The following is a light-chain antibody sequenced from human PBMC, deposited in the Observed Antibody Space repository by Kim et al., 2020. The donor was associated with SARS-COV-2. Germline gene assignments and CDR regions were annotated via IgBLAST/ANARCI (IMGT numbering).Light chain of an antibody. J-gene: IGLJ1*01. Sequence: QSALTQPASVSGSPGQSITISCTGTSSDVGGFDYVSWYQQHPGKAPKLIIYGVNEWPSGVSNRFSGSKSGNTASLTISGLQTEDEAEYFCSSFTNSIAPRYVVGTGTKVTVL. CDR3: SSFTNSIAPRYV. V-gene: IGLV2-14*03. CDR2: GVN. CDR1: SSDVGGFDY.